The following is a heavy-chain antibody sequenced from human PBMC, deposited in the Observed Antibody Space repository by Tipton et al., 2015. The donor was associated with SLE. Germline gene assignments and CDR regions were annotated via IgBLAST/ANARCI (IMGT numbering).Heavy chain of an antibody. J-gene: IGHJ6*03. Sequence: SGPEVKKPGSSVKVSCKASGGTFTSYALSWVRQAPGQGLEWVGRTRNKANSYTTEYAASVKGRFTTSRDDSKNSLYLQMNSLKTEDTAVYYCARGGPLYYCYSYMDVWGKGTTVTVSS. CDR3: ARGGPLYYCYSYMDV. CDR1: GGTFTSYA. CDR2: TRNKANSYTT. V-gene: IGHV3-72*01.